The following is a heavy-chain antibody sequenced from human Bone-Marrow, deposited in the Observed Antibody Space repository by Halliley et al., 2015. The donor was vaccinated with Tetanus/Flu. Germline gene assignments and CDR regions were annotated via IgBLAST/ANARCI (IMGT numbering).Heavy chain of an antibody. V-gene: IGHV3-7*01. D-gene: IGHD3-9*01. Sequence: IKHDDTETYYLDSVKGRFTISRDNGKNSLFLQMNSLGAEDSAVYYCAKDKDHFDWATRTFDIWGQGTMVTVSS. J-gene: IGHJ3*02. CDR2: IKHDDTET. CDR3: AKDKDHFDWATRTFDI.